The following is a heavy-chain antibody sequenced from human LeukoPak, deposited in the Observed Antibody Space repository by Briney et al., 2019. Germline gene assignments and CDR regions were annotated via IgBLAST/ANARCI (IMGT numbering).Heavy chain of an antibody. V-gene: IGHV1-18*01. CDR1: GYTFTNYG. CDR3: ARDRQDYYDSSGYFDN. Sequence: ASVKVSCKASGYTFTNYGISWVRQAPGQGLQGMGWISAKNGNTKYAEKFQGRGTMTTDTSTNTAYMELRSLRSDDTAVYYCARDRQDYYDSSGYFDNWGQGALVTVSS. J-gene: IGHJ4*02. D-gene: IGHD3-22*01. CDR2: ISAKNGNT.